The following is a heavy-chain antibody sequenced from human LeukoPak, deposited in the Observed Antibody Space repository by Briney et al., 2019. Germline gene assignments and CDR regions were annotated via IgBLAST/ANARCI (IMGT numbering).Heavy chain of an antibody. V-gene: IGHV1-2*02. CDR1: GYTFTGYY. CDR2: INLNSGGT. J-gene: IGHJ4*02. CDR3: ARAPSGDY. Sequence: ASVKVSCKASGYTFTGYYMHWVRQAPGQGLEWVGWINLNSGGTNDAQKFQDRVTMTRDTSISTAYMELSRLRFDDTAVYYCARAPSGDYWGQGTLVTVSS.